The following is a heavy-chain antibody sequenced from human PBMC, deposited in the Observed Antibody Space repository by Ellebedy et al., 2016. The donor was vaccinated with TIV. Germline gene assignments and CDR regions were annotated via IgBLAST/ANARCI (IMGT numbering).Heavy chain of an antibody. CDR1: GDSISSYSYY. CDR2: INHSGST. D-gene: IGHD5-12*01. V-gene: IGHV4-39*07. Sequence: SETLSLXXTVSGDSISSYSYYWGWIRQPPGKGLEWIGEINHSGSTNYNPSLKSRVNISVDTSKKQFSLKLSSVTAEETDVYYCARDKLASVDHWGQGTLVNV. CDR3: ARDKLASVDH. J-gene: IGHJ4*02.